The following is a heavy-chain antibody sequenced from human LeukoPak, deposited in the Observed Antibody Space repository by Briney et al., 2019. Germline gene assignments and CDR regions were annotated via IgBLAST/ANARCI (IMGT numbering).Heavy chain of an antibody. CDR2: INWNGGST. Sequence: PGGSLRLSCAASGFTFDDYGMTWVRQAPGKGLEWVSGINWNGGSTGYADSVKGRFTISRDNAKNSLYLQMNSLRAEDTALYHCAKGGYSSSPLMSYWGQGTLVTVSS. J-gene: IGHJ4*02. CDR3: AKGGYSSSPLMSY. V-gene: IGHV3-20*01. CDR1: GFTFDDYG. D-gene: IGHD6-13*01.